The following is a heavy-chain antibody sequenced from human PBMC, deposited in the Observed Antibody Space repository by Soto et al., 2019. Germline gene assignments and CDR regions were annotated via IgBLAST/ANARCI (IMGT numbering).Heavy chain of an antibody. CDR1: GFTFSTYA. CDR3: ARLGSGLDY. V-gene: IGHV3-64*01. J-gene: IGHJ4*02. D-gene: IGHD3-3*01. Sequence: GGSLRLSCAASGFTFSTYAMHWVRQAPGKGLEYVSAISSNGDSTYYANSVKGRFTMSRDNSKNTLYLQMGSMRAEDMAVFYCARLGSGLDYWGQGTLVTVSS. CDR2: ISSNGDST.